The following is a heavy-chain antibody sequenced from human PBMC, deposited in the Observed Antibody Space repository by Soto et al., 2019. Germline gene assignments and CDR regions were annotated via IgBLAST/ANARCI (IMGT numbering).Heavy chain of an antibody. Sequence: SLKVSCKASGGTFSSYAISWVRQAPGQGLEWMGGIIPIFGTANYAQKFQGRVTITADESTSTAYMELSSLRSEDTAVYYCARDTSSTSRSLYYYGMDVWGQGTTVTVSS. D-gene: IGHD2-2*01. CDR3: ARDTSSTSRSLYYYGMDV. CDR1: GGTFSSYA. CDR2: IIPIFGTA. J-gene: IGHJ6*02. V-gene: IGHV1-69*13.